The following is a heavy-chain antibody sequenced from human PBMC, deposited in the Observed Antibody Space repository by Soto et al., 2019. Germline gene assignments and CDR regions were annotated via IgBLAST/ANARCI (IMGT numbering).Heavy chain of an antibody. V-gene: IGHV1-8*01. Sequence: ASVKVSCKASGYTFTSYDINWVRQATGQGLEWMGWMNPNSGNTGYAQKFQGRVTMTRNTSISTAYMELNSLRSEDTAVYYCARGWGTSRDCSGGSCYGPSVYMDVWGKGTTVTVSS. CDR1: GYTFTSYD. CDR3: ARGWGTSRDCSGGSCYGPSVYMDV. CDR2: MNPNSGNT. D-gene: IGHD2-15*01. J-gene: IGHJ6*03.